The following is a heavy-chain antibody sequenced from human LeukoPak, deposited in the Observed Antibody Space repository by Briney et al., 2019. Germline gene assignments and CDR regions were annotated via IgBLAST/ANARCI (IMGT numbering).Heavy chain of an antibody. Sequence: GGSLRLSCAASGFTFSSYAMSWVRQAPGKGREGVSAISGSGGSTYYADSVKGRFTISRDNAKNSLYLQMNSLRAEDTAVYYCARVNYGSGTCFDYWGQGTLVTVSS. CDR1: GFTFSSYA. D-gene: IGHD3-10*01. CDR3: ARVNYGSGTCFDY. CDR2: ISGSGGST. V-gene: IGHV3-23*01. J-gene: IGHJ4*02.